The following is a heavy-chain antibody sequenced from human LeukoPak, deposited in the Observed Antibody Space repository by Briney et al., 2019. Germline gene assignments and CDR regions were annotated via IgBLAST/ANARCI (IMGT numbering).Heavy chain of an antibody. D-gene: IGHD4-23*01. CDR3: VPDHDNYYGGGWFDP. CDR1: GFILFNYG. Sequence: GGSLRLSCAASGFILFNYGMTWVPQAPGKGLEWVAGISASGGTTYYADSVKGRFTSSRDNSKNTLYLQINSLRAEDTAVYYCVPDHDNYYGGGWFDPWGQGTLVTVSS. CDR2: ISASGGTT. J-gene: IGHJ5*02. V-gene: IGHV3-23*01.